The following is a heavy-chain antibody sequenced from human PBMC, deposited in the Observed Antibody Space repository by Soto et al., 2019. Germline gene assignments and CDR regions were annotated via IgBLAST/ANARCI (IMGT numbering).Heavy chain of an antibody. CDR2: IIPIFGTA. V-gene: IGHV1-69*01. CDR3: GGGAHSNPSHFYYYDMDV. D-gene: IGHD6-13*01. J-gene: IGHJ6*02. CDR1: GGTFRSYA. Sequence: QVQLVQSGAEVKKPGSSVKVSCKASGGTFRSYAISWVRQAPGQGLEWMGGIIPIFGTANYAQKFQGRVTIMEDEYTRTAHIEESRQGFEDPAVYYCGGGAHSNPSHFYYYDMDVWGQGATVSVSS.